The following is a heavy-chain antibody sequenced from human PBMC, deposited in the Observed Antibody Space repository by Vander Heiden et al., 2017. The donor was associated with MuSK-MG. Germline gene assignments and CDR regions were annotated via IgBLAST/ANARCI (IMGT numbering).Heavy chain of an antibody. V-gene: IGHV4-34*01. Sequence: QAQLHPWCAGPLKPSETLPLARAVHRGSFSCSYWSRIRQPPGKGEEWSGGINHSGSTNYNPSLKSRVTISVDTSKNQCSLKLSSVTAADTAVYYCARGVWGSYRYTASGRDMDVWGKGTTVTVSS. J-gene: IGHJ6*03. CDR1: RGSFSCSY. CDR2: INHSGST. CDR3: ARGVWGSYRYTASGRDMDV. D-gene: IGHD3-16*02.